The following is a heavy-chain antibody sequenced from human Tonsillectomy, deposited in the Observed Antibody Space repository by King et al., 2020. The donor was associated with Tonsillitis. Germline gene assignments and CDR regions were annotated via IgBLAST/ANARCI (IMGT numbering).Heavy chain of an antibody. CDR1: GFTFSTYW. D-gene: IGHD6-19*01. CDR2: IKQDGKVI. J-gene: IGHJ4*02. V-gene: IGHV3-7*01. CDR3: ARATGWYPDY. Sequence: VQLVESGGGWVQPGGSLRLSCAASGFTFSTYWMSWVRQAPGKGLEWVANIKQDGKVINYVDSVKGRFTISRDNAKNSLFLQMNSLRAEDTAIYYCARATGWYPDYWGQGALVTVSS.